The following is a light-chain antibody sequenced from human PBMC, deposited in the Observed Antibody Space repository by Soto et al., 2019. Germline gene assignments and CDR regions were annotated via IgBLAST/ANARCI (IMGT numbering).Light chain of an antibody. J-gene: IGKJ1*01. V-gene: IGKV3-15*01. Sequence: EIVMTQSPATLSVSPGERVILSCRSSQGVSGSLAWYQQNPGQAPRLLIYDASDRATGIPARFSGSGSGTEFTLTISSLQSEDFAVYYCQQYNSWPWTFGQGTKVEIK. CDR2: DAS. CDR1: QGVSGS. CDR3: QQYNSWPWT.